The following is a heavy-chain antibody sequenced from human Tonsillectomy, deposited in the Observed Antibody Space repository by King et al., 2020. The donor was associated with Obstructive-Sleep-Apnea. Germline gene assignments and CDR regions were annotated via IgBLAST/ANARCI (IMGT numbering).Heavy chain of an antibody. D-gene: IGHD6-19*01. J-gene: IGHJ4*02. CDR3: TSWGVAVAVGDRIDF. CDR1: GFTFGDYA. V-gene: IGHV3-49*03. Sequence: VQLVESGGGLVQPGRSLRLSCTASGFTFGDYAMSWFRQAPGKGLEWVGFIRSKAYGGTTEYAASVKGRFTISRDDSKSIAYLQMNSLKTEDTAVYYCTSWGVAVAVGDRIDFWGQGTLVTVSS. CDR2: IRSKAYGGTT.